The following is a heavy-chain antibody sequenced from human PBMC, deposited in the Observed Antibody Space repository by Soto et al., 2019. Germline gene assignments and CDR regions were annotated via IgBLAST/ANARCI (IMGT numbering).Heavy chain of an antibody. J-gene: IGHJ4*02. CDR2: ISYDGSNK. V-gene: IGHV3-30-3*01. CDR3: ARDPTGLAYFDY. Sequence: QVQLVESGGGAVQPGRSLRLSCAASVFTFSSYAMHWVRQAPGKGLEWVGVISYDGSNKHDADSVKGRFTISRDNSENTLYPQMNSLRAEDTAVYYCARDPTGLAYFDYWGQGTLVTVSS. CDR1: VFTFSSYA.